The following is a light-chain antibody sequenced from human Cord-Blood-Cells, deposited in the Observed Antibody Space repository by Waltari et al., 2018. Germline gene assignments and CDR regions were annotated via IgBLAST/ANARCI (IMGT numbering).Light chain of an antibody. J-gene: IGLJ3*02. Sequence: QSVLTQPPSASGTPGQRVTISCSGSSSNIGSNTVTWYQQLPGTAPQLLIYSNNQRPSGVPDRFSGSKSGTSASLAISVLQSEDEADYYCAAWDDSLNGWVFGGGTKLTVL. CDR3: AAWDDSLNGWV. CDR1: SSNIGSNT. V-gene: IGLV1-44*01. CDR2: SNN.